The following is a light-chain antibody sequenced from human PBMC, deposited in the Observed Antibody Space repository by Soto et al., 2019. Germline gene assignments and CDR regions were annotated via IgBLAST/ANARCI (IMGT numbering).Light chain of an antibody. CDR3: QQRVDRVS. V-gene: IGKV3-11*01. J-gene: IGKJ4*01. CDR1: QSVSGY. CDR2: DAS. Sequence: EIVLTQSPDTLSLSPGERATLSCRASQSVSGYLGWYQQKPGQAPRLLIYDASNRAYGVPARFRGSGSGTNFTLTISSLEPEDFAFYYCQQRVDRVSFGGGTKVEIK.